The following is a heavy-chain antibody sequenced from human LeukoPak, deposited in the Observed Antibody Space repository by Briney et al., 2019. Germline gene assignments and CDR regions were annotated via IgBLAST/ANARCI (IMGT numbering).Heavy chain of an antibody. J-gene: IGHJ4*02. CDR2: ISSDGRST. V-gene: IGHV3-74*01. CDR3: ASQLGGNVY. D-gene: IGHD3-16*01. CDR1: GFTFSNYW. Sequence: GGSLRLSCAASGFTFSNYWMHWVRQAPGKGLVWVSVISSDGRSTIYADSAKGRFTISRDNAKNTLYLQMDSLRAEDTAVYFCASQLGGNVYWGQGTLVTVSS.